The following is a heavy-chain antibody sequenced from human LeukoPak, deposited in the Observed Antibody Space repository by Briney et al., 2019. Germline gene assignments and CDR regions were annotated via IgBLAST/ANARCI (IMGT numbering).Heavy chain of an antibody. V-gene: IGHV1-8*01. J-gene: IGHJ4*02. Sequence: ASVKVSCKASGYTFTSYDINWVRQATGQGLEWMGWMNPNSGNTGYAQKFQGRVTMTRNTSISTAYMELSSLRSEDTAVYYCARGHVLRYFDWLSGGGYYFDYWGQGTLVTVSS. CDR1: GYTFTSYD. D-gene: IGHD3-9*01. CDR2: MNPNSGNT. CDR3: ARGHVLRYFDWLSGGGYYFDY.